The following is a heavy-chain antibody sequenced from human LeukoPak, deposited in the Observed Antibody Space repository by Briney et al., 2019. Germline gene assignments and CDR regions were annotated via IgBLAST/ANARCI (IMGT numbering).Heavy chain of an antibody. D-gene: IGHD1-26*01. V-gene: IGHV4-4*07. CDR2: IYSMGTT. CDR3: GRQGYTASYYFVDY. J-gene: IGHJ4*02. Sequence: PSETLSLTCTVSSGSINSYFWGWVRQAPGKGLEWIGRIYSMGTTHYNPSPKSRVTMSIDTSTNQFSLNLRSVTAADTAMYYCGRQGYTASYYFVDYWSRGTLVVVS. CDR1: SGSINSYF.